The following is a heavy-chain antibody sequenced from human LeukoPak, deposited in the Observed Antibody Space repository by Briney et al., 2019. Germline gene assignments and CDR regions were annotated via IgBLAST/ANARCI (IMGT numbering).Heavy chain of an antibody. J-gene: IGHJ4*02. CDR2: IKEDGSDK. Sequence: GGSLRLSCAVSGFSFSCCWMSWVRQAPGKGLEWVASIKEDGSDKYHVDSMKGRFIISRDNADSSLYLQMNSLRVDDTAVYYCARLRPGYYFDYWGQGTLVTVSS. D-gene: IGHD3-10*01. CDR3: ARLRPGYYFDY. V-gene: IGHV3-7*01. CDR1: GFSFSCCW.